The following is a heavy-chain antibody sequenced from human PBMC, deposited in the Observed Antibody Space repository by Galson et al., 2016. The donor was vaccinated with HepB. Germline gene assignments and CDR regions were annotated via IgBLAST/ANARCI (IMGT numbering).Heavy chain of an antibody. CDR2: ISGDGRTT. V-gene: IGHV3-23*01. CDR3: AKDYWMTRVTWGPDY. D-gene: IGHD4-17*01. J-gene: IGHJ4*02. CDR1: GFTFNSYA. Sequence: SLRLSCAASGFTFNSYAMSWVRQAPGKGLEWVSTISGDGRTTNYADSVKGRFTISRDDSQNTVYLQMNSLRAEDTGFYYCAKDYWMTRVTWGPDYWGQGTLVTVSS.